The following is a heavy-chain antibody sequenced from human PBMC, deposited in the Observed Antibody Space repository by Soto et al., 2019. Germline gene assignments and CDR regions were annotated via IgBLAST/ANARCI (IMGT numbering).Heavy chain of an antibody. Sequence: GGSLRLSCAASGFTFSGYGMHWVRQAPGKGLEWVAVIWYDGSNKYYADSVKGRFTISRDNSKNTLYLQMNSLRAEDTAVYYFARDEAFTSSSTVFWGQATLVTVSS. V-gene: IGHV3-33*01. CDR1: GFTFSGYG. D-gene: IGHD6-6*01. J-gene: IGHJ4*02. CDR3: ARDEAFTSSSTVF. CDR2: IWYDGSNK.